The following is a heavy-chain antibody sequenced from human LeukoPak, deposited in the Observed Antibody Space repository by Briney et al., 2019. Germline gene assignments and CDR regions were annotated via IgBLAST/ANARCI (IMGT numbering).Heavy chain of an antibody. CDR2: INHSGST. D-gene: IGHD6-13*01. J-gene: IGHJ4*02. CDR3: ARGRAAAAY. V-gene: IGHV4-34*01. Sequence: PSETLSLTCAVYGGSFSGYYWSWIRQPPGKGLEWIGEINHSGSTNYNPSLKSRVTISVDTSKNQFSLKLSSVTAADTAVYYCARGRAAAAYWGQGTLVTVPS. CDR1: GGSFSGYY.